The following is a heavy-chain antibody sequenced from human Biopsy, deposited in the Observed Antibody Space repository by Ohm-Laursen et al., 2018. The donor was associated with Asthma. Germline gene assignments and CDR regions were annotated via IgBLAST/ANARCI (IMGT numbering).Heavy chain of an antibody. CDR1: YGSITSGGYY. V-gene: IGHV4-31*02. J-gene: IGHJ4*02. CDR3: ARAQDYYDSRGYYRSFDY. Sequence: TLSLTWTVSYGSITSGGYYWTWIRQHPGKGLERIGFIYYSGSTYYNPSLKSRVSISIDTSKNQFSLKLSSVIAADTAVYYCARAQDYYDSRGYYRSFDYWGQGTLVTVSS. D-gene: IGHD3-22*01. CDR2: IYYSGST.